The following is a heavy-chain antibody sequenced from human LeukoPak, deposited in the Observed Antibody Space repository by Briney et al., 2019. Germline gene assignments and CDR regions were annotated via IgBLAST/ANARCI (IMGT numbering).Heavy chain of an antibody. CDR1: GFTFSNYA. V-gene: IGHV3-23*01. Sequence: GGSLRLSCAASGFTFSNYAMNWARQAPGKGLEWVSMISTDGGCTYYTDSVRGRFTISRDNSKSTLYLQINSLRAEDTALYYCAKGLAVSGTYFDYWGQGTLVTVSS. CDR2: ISTDGGCT. D-gene: IGHD1-26*01. J-gene: IGHJ4*02. CDR3: AKGLAVSGTYFDY.